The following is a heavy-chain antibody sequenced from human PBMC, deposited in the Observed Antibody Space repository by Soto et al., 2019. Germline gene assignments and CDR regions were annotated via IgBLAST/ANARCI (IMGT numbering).Heavy chain of an antibody. D-gene: IGHD4-17*01. Sequence: QVQLVQSGAEVKKPGASVKVSCKASGYTFTSYYMHWVRQAPGQGLEWMGIINPSGGSTSYAQKFQGRVIMTRDTSTSTVYMELSSLRSEDTAVYYCAMGGDYGDHIFYYGMDVWGQGTTVTVSS. V-gene: IGHV1-46*01. CDR3: AMGGDYGDHIFYYGMDV. CDR2: INPSGGST. CDR1: GYTFTSYY. J-gene: IGHJ6*02.